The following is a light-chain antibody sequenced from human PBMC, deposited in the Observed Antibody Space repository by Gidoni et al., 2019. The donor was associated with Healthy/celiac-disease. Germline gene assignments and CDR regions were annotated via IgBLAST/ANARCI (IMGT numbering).Light chain of an antibody. CDR2: GAS. CDR1: QSVSSSY. CDR3: QQYGSSPLFT. J-gene: IGKJ3*01. V-gene: IGKV3-20*01. Sequence: EIALTQSPGTLSLSPGERATLSCRASQSVSSSYLAWYQQKPGKAPRLLIYGASSRATGIPDRFSGSGSGTDFTLTISRLEPEDFAVYYCQQYGSSPLFTFGPGTKVDIK.